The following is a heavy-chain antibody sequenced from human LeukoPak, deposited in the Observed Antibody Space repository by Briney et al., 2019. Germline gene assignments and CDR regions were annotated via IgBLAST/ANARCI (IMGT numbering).Heavy chain of an antibody. CDR3: ARRSSTSPYYYYMDV. D-gene: IGHD2-2*01. V-gene: IGHV4-34*01. CDR2: INHSGST. J-gene: IGHJ6*03. Sequence: SETLSLTCAVYGGSFSGYYWSWIRQPPGKGLEWIGEINHSGSTNYNPSLKSRVTISVDTSKNQFSLKLSSVTAADTAVYYCARRSSTSPYYYYMDVWGKGTTVTVSS. CDR1: GGSFSGYY.